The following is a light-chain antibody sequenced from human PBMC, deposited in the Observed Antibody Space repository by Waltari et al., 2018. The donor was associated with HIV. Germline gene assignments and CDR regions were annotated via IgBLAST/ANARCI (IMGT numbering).Light chain of an antibody. V-gene: IGLV2-14*03. Sequence: QSTLTPPASVSASPGQSITISCSATRSYVVNYDPVFWYQQHPGKAPRLMIYDGTNRPSGVSFRFSGSKSDNTASLIISGLQAEDEADYYCSAYTTDNTLVFGTGTRVTVL. CDR1: RSYVVNYDP. CDR2: DGT. CDR3: SAYTTDNTLV. J-gene: IGLJ1*01.